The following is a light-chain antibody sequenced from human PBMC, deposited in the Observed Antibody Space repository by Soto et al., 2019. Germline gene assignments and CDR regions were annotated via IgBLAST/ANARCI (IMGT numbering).Light chain of an antibody. J-gene: IGLJ1*01. CDR2: DVN. Sequence: QSVLTQPASVSGSPGQSIAISCTGTSSDVGGYNYVSWYQQHPGKAPKLVIYDVNNRPSGVSNRFSGSKSGNTASLTISGLQAEDEADYYCCSYTTSSTYVFGTGTKLTVL. V-gene: IGLV2-14*03. CDR1: SSDVGGYNY. CDR3: CSYTTSSTYV.